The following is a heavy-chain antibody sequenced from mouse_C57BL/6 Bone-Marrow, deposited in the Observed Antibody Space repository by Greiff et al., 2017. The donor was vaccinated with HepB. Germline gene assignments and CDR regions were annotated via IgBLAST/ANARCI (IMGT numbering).Heavy chain of an antibody. CDR3: ARDYGSSLDF. J-gene: IGHJ2*01. V-gene: IGHV3-6*01. CDR1: GYSITSGYY. Sequence: EVQLVESGPGLVKPSQSLSLTCSVTGYSITSGYYWNWSRQFPGNKLEWMGYISYDGSNNYNPSLKNRITITRDTSKNQFFLKLNSVTTEDTATYYCARDYGSSLDFWGQGTTLTVSS. CDR2: ISYDGSN. D-gene: IGHD1-1*01.